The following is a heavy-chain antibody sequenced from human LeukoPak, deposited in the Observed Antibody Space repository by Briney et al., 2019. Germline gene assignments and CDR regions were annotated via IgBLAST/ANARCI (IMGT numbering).Heavy chain of an antibody. CDR2: IYYSGST. D-gene: IGHD6-13*01. CDR3: ARDSGVYTSSWYLNY. Sequence: PSQTLSLTCTVSGGSISSGGYYWSWIRQHPGKGLEYIGYIYYSGSTYYNPSLKSRVNISLDTSKNQFSLKLSSVTAEDTAVYYCARDSGVYTSSWYLNYWGQGTLVTVSS. J-gene: IGHJ4*02. CDR1: GGSISSGGYY. V-gene: IGHV4-31*03.